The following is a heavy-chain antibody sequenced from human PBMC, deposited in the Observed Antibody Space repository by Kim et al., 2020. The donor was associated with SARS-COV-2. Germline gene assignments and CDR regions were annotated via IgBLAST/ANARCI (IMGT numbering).Heavy chain of an antibody. D-gene: IGHD6-13*01. J-gene: IGHJ4*02. CDR3: ARDQIAAAGTGFDY. V-gene: IGHV3-30*01. Sequence: ADSGKRRFTISRDNSKNTLYLQMNSLRAEDTAVYYCARDQIAAAGTGFDYWGQGTLVTVSS.